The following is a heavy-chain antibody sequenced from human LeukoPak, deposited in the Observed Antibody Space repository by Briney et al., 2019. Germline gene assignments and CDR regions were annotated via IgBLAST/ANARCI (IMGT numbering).Heavy chain of an antibody. Sequence: ASVKVSCKASGGAFSSYAISWVRQAPGQGLEWMGGIIPIFGTANYAQKLQGRVTITADESTSTAYMELSSLRSEDTAVYYCARVPYCSSTSCYKEYYFDYWGQGTLVTVSS. CDR3: ARVPYCSSTSCYKEYYFDY. J-gene: IGHJ4*02. D-gene: IGHD2-2*02. CDR1: GGAFSSYA. V-gene: IGHV1-69*13. CDR2: IIPIFGTA.